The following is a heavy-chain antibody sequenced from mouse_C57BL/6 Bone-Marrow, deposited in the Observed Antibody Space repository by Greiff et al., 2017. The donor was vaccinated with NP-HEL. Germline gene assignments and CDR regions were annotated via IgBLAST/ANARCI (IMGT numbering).Heavy chain of an antibody. CDR1: GYTFTSYW. D-gene: IGHD1-1*01. CDR2: IDPSDSYT. Sequence: QVQLQQPGAELVRPGTSVKLSCKASGYTFTSYWMHWVKQRPGQGLEWIGVIDPSDSYTNYNQKFKGKATLTVDTSSSTAYMQLSSLTSEDSAVYYCASYGGYWGQGTTLTVSS. J-gene: IGHJ2*01. V-gene: IGHV1-59*01. CDR3: ASYGGY.